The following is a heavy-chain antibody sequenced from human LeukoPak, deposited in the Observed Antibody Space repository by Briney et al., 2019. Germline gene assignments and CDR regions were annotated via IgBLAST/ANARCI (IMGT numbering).Heavy chain of an antibody. CDR1: GFTFSSYA. Sequence: GGSLRLSCAASGFTFSSYAMHWVRQAPGKGLEWVAVISYDGSNKYYADSVKGRFTISRDNSKNTLYLQMNSLRAEDTAVYYRARDLAMVGAAVGHYLDSWGQGTPVTVSS. CDR3: ARDLAMVGAAVGHYLDS. V-gene: IGHV3-30-3*01. CDR2: ISYDGSNK. D-gene: IGHD2-15*01. J-gene: IGHJ4*02.